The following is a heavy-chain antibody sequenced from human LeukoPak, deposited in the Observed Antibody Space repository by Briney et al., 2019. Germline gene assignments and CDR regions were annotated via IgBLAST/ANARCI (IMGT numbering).Heavy chain of an antibody. J-gene: IGHJ3*02. CDR1: GYTFTYNY. D-gene: IGHD2/OR15-2a*01. CDR3: AITHANNAFDI. Sequence: ASVKVSCKASGYTFTYNYIRWVRQAPGQGLEWMGRINPNTGGTNSAQNFQGRLTMTRDTSISTAYMELSRLRSDDTAMYYCAITHANNAFDIWGQGTMVAVSS. V-gene: IGHV1-2*06. CDR2: INPNTGGT.